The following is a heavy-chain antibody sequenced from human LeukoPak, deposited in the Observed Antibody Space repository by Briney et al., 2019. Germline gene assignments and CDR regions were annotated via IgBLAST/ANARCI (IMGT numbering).Heavy chain of an antibody. CDR3: ARDETPDDAFDT. Sequence: GGSLRLSCAASGFTFSSYSMNWVRQAPGKGLEWVSSISSSSSYIYYADSVKGRFTISRDNAKNSLYLQMNSLRAEDTAVYYCARDETPDDAFDTWGQGTMVTVSS. CDR1: GFTFSSYS. V-gene: IGHV3-21*01. J-gene: IGHJ3*02. CDR2: ISSSSSYI. D-gene: IGHD4-23*01.